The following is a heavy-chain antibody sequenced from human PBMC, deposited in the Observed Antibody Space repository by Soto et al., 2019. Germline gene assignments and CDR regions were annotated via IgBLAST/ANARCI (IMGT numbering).Heavy chain of an antibody. J-gene: IGHJ4*02. D-gene: IGHD2-2*01. Sequence: PGGSLRLSCAASGFTFSSYGMHWVRQAPGKGLEWVAVIWYDGSNKYYADSVKGRFTISRDNSKNTLYLQMNSLRAEDTAVYYWAREHSYPSYCSCTSCYGEYFDYWGQGTLVTVSS. CDR3: AREHSYPSYCSCTSCYGEYFDY. CDR1: GFTFSSYG. CDR2: IWYDGSNK. V-gene: IGHV3-33*01.